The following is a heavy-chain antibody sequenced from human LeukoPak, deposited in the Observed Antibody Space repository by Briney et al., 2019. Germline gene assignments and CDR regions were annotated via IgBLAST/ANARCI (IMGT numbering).Heavy chain of an antibody. CDR1: GFTFSSYS. Sequence: GGSLRLSCAASGFTFSSYSMNWVRQAPGKGLEWVSSISSSSSYIYYADSVKGRFTISRDNAKNSLYLQMNNLKTEDTAVYYCSRVLTSRFDTFDLWGQGTMVAVSS. CDR3: SRVLTSRFDTFDL. V-gene: IGHV3-21*03. D-gene: IGHD3-3*02. CDR2: ISSSSSYI. J-gene: IGHJ3*01.